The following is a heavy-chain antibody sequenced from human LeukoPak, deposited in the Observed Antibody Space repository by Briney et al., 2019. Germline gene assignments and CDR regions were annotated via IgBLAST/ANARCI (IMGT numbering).Heavy chain of an antibody. D-gene: IGHD6-13*01. CDR2: ISWNSGSI. Sequence: SLRLSCAASGFTFDDYAMHWVRQAPGKGLEWVSGISWNSGSIGYADSVKGRFTISRDNAKNSLYLQMNSLRAEDTALYYCAKGIAAAVSTGYFDYWGQGTLVTVSS. CDR3: AKGIAAAVSTGYFDY. J-gene: IGHJ4*02. V-gene: IGHV3-9*01. CDR1: GFTFDDYA.